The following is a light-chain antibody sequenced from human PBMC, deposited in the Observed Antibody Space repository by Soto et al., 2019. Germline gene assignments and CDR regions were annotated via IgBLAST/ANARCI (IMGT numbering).Light chain of an antibody. CDR3: QQYGSSVT. CDR1: QSVSSSY. J-gene: IGKJ1*01. V-gene: IGKV3-20*01. Sequence: EIVLTQSPGTLSLFPGERATLSCRASQSVSSSYLAWYQQKPGQAPRLLIYGASSRATGIPDRFSGSGSGTDFTLTISRLEPEDFAVYYCQQYGSSVTFGQGTKVEIK. CDR2: GAS.